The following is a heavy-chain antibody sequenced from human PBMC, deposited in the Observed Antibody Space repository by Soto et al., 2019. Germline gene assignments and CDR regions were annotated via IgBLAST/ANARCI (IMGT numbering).Heavy chain of an antibody. D-gene: IGHD2-8*01. J-gene: IGHJ4*02. CDR3: VSQRTSVLTQAYFDY. Sequence: SETLSLTCTVSGGSVSNSNYYWGWIRQSPGKGLEWIGSVYYRGRSYSKSSVKSRVTISVDTSKNQFSLNLNSVTASDTAVYFRVSQRTSVLTQAYFDYWGPGALVTVSS. V-gene: IGHV4-39*01. CDR2: VYYRGRS. CDR1: GGSVSNSNYY.